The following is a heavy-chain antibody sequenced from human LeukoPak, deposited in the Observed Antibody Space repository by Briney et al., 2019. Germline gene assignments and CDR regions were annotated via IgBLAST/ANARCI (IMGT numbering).Heavy chain of an antibody. CDR3: ATYDRPLVEYQLLKD. J-gene: IGHJ4*02. CDR2: FDPEDGET. V-gene: IGHV1-24*01. Sequence: ASVEVSCKVSGYTLTELSMHWVRQAPGKGLEWMGGFDPEDGETIYAQKFQGRVTMTEDTSTDTAYMELSSLRSEDTAVYYCATYDRPLVEYQLLKDWGQGTLVTVSS. CDR1: GYTLTELS. D-gene: IGHD2-2*01.